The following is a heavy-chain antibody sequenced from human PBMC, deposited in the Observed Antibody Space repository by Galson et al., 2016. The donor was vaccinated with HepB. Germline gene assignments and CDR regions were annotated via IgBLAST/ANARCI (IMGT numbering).Heavy chain of an antibody. Sequence: SVKVSCKASGGTFSSYAISWVRQAPGQGLEWMGGIIPIFGTAKYEQKLQGRVTITADESTGTAYMELSSLRYEDTAVYYCARDLDRLQIGNYYYYGMDVWGQGTTVTVSS. V-gene: IGHV1-69*13. CDR1: GGTFSSYA. J-gene: IGHJ6*02. D-gene: IGHD3/OR15-3a*01. CDR3: ARDLDRLQIGNYYYYGMDV. CDR2: IIPIFGTA.